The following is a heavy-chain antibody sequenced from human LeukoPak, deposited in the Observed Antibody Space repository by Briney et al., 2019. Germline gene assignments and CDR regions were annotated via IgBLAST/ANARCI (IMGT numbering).Heavy chain of an antibody. D-gene: IGHD1-14*01. J-gene: IGHJ6*02. CDR3: ARVSGGGLYYDGMDV. CDR2: ISGSGGTT. Sequence: GGSLRLSCAASGFTFNNYAMNWVRQAPGKGLEWVSVISGSGGTTYYADSVKGRFTISRDSSKNTLYLQMNSLRAEDTAVYYCARVSGGGLYYDGMDVWGQGTTVTVSS. CDR1: GFTFNNYA. V-gene: IGHV3-23*01.